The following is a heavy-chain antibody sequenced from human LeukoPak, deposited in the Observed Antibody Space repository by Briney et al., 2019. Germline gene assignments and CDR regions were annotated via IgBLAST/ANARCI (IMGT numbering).Heavy chain of an antibody. CDR2: IYPGDSDT. CDR1: GYSFTSYW. CDR3: ARQEVTMVRGVIRYNWFDP. V-gene: IGHV5-51*01. D-gene: IGHD3-10*01. Sequence: GESLKISCKGSGYSFTSYWIGWVRQMPGKGLEWMGIIYPGDSDTRYSPSFQGQVTISADKSISTAYLQWSSLKASDTAMYYCARQEVTMVRGVIRYNWFDPWGRGTLVTVSS. J-gene: IGHJ5*02.